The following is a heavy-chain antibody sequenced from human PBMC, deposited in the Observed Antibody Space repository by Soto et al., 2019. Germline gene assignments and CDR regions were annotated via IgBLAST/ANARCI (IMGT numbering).Heavy chain of an antibody. CDR3: ASGYCSGGGCYADDPQLYYSGMDV. V-gene: IGHV4-39*01. CDR1: GGSISSSRYY. J-gene: IGHJ6*04. Sequence: TSETLSLTCTVSGGSISSSRYYWGWIRQPPGKGLEWIGRIYYGGSTYSNPSLKSRVTISVDPSKHQFSLKLGSVTAADTAVYYCASGYCSGGGCYADDPQLYYSGMDVWGEGTTVTVSS. D-gene: IGHD2-15*01. CDR2: IYYGGST.